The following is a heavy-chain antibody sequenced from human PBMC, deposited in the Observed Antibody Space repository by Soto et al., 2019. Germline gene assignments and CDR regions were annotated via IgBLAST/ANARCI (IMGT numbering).Heavy chain of an antibody. V-gene: IGHV3-23*01. D-gene: IGHD3-10*01. CDR2: SSATGAGT. Sequence: EVQLLESGGGLVQPGGSLRLSCAASGFTFSSYGMTWVRQAPGKGLEWVSFSSATGAGTYYADSVKGRFTISRDNSKNTLYLQMTSLRAEDTAVYYCAKDRRAGLNYGFYSAFWGQGALVIVSS. CDR1: GFTFSSYG. CDR3: AKDRRAGLNYGFYSAF. J-gene: IGHJ4*02.